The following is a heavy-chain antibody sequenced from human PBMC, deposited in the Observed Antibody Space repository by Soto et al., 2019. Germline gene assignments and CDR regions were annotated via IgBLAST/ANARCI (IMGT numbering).Heavy chain of an antibody. J-gene: IGHJ4*02. CDR2: IYYSGST. V-gene: IGHV4-31*03. CDR3: ARSATVVTRAEDY. D-gene: IGHD4-17*01. Sequence: QVQLQESGPGLVKPSQTLSLTCTVSGGSISSGGYYWSWIRQHPGKGLEWIGYIYYSGSTYYNPSLKARVTISVDTSKNQFSLKLSSVTAADTAVYYCARSATVVTRAEDYWGQGTLVTVSS. CDR1: GGSISSGGYY.